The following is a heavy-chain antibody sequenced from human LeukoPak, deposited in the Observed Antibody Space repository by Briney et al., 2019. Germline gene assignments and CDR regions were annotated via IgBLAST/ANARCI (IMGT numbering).Heavy chain of an antibody. CDR3: ARGDGYNFFDY. V-gene: IGHV3-53*01. CDR1: GFSVTNNY. D-gene: IGHD5-24*01. CDR2: FYVGGAT. Sequence: GGSLRLSCAVSGFSVTNNYMSWVRQAPGKGLEWVSVFYVGGATYYADSVKGRFTISRDNSENALYLQMKSLRAEDTAVYYCARGDGYNFFDYWGQGTLVTVSS. J-gene: IGHJ4*02.